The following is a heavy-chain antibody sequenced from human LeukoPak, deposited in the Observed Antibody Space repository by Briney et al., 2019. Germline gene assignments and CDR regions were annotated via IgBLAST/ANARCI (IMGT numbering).Heavy chain of an antibody. D-gene: IGHD3-10*01. CDR1: GYTFTGYY. J-gene: IGHJ4*02. V-gene: IGHV1-2*06. CDR2: INPNSGGT. Sequence: VASVKVSCKASGYTFTGYYMHWVRQAPGQGLEWMGRINPNSGGTNYAQKFQGRVTMTRDTSISTAYMELSRLRSDDTAVYYCARAYGGVSGWWSRPGTSPLDYWGQGTLVTVSS. CDR3: ARAYGGVSGWWSRPGTSPLDY.